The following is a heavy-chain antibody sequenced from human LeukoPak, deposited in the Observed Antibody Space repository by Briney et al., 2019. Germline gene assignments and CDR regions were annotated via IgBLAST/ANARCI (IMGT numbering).Heavy chain of an antibody. V-gene: IGHV1-69*04. CDR2: IIPILGIA. CDR3: ARDGGSTYYDILTGYPPFDY. J-gene: IGHJ4*02. CDR1: GYTFTSYG. Sequence: EASVKVSCKASGYTFTSYGISWVRQAPGQGLEWMGRIIPILGIANYAQKFQGRVTITADKSTSTAYMELSSLRSEDTAVCYCARDGGSTYYDILTGYPPFDYWGQGTLVTVSS. D-gene: IGHD3-9*01.